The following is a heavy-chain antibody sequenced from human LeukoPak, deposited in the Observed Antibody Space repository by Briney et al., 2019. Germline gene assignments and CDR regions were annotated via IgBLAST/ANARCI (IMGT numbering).Heavy chain of an antibody. V-gene: IGHV1-69*13. Sequence: SVKVSCKASGGTFSSYAISWVRQAPGQGLEWMGGIIPIFGTANYAQKFQGRVTITADESASTAYMELSSLRSEDTAVYYCARSSIAVATIGYYYGMDVWGKGTTVTVSS. CDR3: ARSSIAVATIGYYYGMDV. CDR2: IIPIFGTA. J-gene: IGHJ6*04. D-gene: IGHD5-12*01. CDR1: GGTFSSYA.